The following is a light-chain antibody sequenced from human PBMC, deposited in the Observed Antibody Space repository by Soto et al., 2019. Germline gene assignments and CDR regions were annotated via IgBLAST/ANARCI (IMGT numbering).Light chain of an antibody. J-gene: IGKJ2*01. V-gene: IGKV1-33*01. CDR1: HDIKNY. Sequence: DIQLTQSPPSLSASEGDRVTITCQASHDIKNYLNWYQQKPGKAPKLLIYDADNLQTGVPSRFSGRGAGTEFTFTIGSLPPEDVATYFCQQFDVLPPYTFGQGTKVEIK. CDR3: QQFDVLPPYT. CDR2: DAD.